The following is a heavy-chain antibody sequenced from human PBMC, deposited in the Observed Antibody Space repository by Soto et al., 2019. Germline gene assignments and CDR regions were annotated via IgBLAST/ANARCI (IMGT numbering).Heavy chain of an antibody. V-gene: IGHV4-59*01. Sequence: SETLSLTCTVSGGSISSYYWSWIRQPPGKGLEWIGYIYYSGSTNYNPSLKSRVTISVDTSKNQFSLKLSSVTAADTAVYYCARAFGVGRYWYFDLWGRGTLVTVSS. CDR1: GGSISSYY. J-gene: IGHJ2*01. CDR3: ARAFGVGRYWYFDL. CDR2: IYYSGST. D-gene: IGHD3-3*01.